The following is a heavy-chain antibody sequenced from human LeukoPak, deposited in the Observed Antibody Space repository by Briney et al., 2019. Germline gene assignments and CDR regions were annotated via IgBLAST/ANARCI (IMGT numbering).Heavy chain of an antibody. Sequence: GGSLRLSCAASGFTVSSKYMNWIRQAPGKGLEWVSVIYSGGSTKYADSVKGRFTISRDNSKNTLSLQLNSLRADDTAVYYCIYGNTLAFWGQGTLVTVSA. CDR3: IYGNTLAF. CDR1: GFTVSSKY. J-gene: IGHJ4*02. V-gene: IGHV3-53*01. D-gene: IGHD1-1*01. CDR2: IYSGGST.